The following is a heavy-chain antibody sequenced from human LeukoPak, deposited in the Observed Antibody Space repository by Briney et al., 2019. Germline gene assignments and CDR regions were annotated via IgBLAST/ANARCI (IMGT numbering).Heavy chain of an antibody. Sequence: PSQTLSLTCTVSGGSISSGDYYWSWIRQPPGKGLEWIGYTYYSGSTYYNPSLKSRATISVDTSKNQFSLKLTSVTAADTAVYYCARPYYYDSRIDPWGQGTPVTVSS. J-gene: IGHJ5*02. CDR1: GGSISSGDYY. CDR2: TYYSGST. V-gene: IGHV4-30-4*01. D-gene: IGHD3-22*01. CDR3: ARPYYYDSRIDP.